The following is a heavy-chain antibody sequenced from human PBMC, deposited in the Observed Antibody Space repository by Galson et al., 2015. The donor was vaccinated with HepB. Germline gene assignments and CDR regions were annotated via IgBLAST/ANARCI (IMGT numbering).Heavy chain of an antibody. D-gene: IGHD3-16*02. V-gene: IGHV3-15*01. CDR1: GFTFSNAW. J-gene: IGHJ4*02. CDR3: TTGDDYVWGSYRYDY. Sequence: SLRLSCAASGFTFSNAWMSWVRQAPGKGLEWVGRIKSKTDGGTTDYAAPVKGRFTISRDDSKNTLYLQMNSLKTEDTAVYYCTTGDDYVWGSYRYDYWGQGTLVTVSS. CDR2: IKSKTDGGTT.